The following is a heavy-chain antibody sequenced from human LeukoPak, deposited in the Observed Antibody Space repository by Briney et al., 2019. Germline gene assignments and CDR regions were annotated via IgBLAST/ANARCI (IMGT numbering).Heavy chain of an antibody. CDR2: VSVNGGTT. D-gene: IGHD3-10*01. CDR1: GFTFNSCA. J-gene: IGHJ4*02. Sequence: GGSLRLSCAASGFTFNSCALSWVRQAPGKGLEWVSTVSVNGGTTYYADSVKGRFTISRDNSKNTLYLQMNSLRAEDTAVYLCAKELLGSGKYAFDYWGQGTLVTVSS. V-gene: IGHV3-23*01. CDR3: AKELLGSGKYAFDY.